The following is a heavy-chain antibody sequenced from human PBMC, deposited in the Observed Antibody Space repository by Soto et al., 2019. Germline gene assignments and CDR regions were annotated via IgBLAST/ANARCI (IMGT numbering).Heavy chain of an antibody. CDR1: GGSISSGDYY. D-gene: IGHD5-18*01. Sequence: SETLSLTCTVSGGSISSGDYYWSWIRQPPGKGLEWIGYIYYSGSTYYNPSLKSRVTISVDTSKNQFSLKLSSVTAADTAVYYCARVSRLDTAMVKGFDYWGQGTLVTVSS. CDR3: ARVSRLDTAMVKGFDY. CDR2: IYYSGST. V-gene: IGHV4-30-4*01. J-gene: IGHJ4*02.